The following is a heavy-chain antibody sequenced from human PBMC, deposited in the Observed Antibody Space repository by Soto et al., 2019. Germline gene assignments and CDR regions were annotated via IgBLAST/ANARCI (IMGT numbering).Heavy chain of an antibody. CDR1: GGTFSSYA. V-gene: IGHV1-69*06. CDR3: ARGRLRYFEYYYYGMDV. CDR2: IIPIFGTA. D-gene: IGHD3-9*01. J-gene: IGHJ6*02. Sequence: SVKVSCKASGGTFSSYAISWVRQAPGQGLEWMGGIIPIFGTANYAQKFQGRVTITADKSTSTAYMELSSLRSEDTAVYYCARGRLRYFEYYYYGMDVCGPGTTVTV.